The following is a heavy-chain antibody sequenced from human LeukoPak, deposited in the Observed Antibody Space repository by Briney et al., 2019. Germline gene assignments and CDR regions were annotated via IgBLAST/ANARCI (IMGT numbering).Heavy chain of an antibody. V-gene: IGHV4-59*12. D-gene: IGHD2-15*01. CDR1: GGSISSYY. J-gene: IGHJ6*03. CDR2: IHYSGST. Sequence: PPETLSLTCTVSGGSISSYYWSWIRQPPGKGLEWIGSIHYSGSTNYNPSLKSRVTISVDTSKNQFSLKLSSVTAADTAVYYCARGYCSGGSCYSYYYYNYMDVWGKGTTVTVSS. CDR3: ARGYCSGGSCYSYYYYNYMDV.